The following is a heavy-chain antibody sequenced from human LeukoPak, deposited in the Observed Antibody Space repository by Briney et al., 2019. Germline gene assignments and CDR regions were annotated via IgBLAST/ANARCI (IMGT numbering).Heavy chain of an antibody. Sequence: GGSLRLSCAASGFTFSDYYMSWIRQAPGKGLERVSYISSSGSTIYYADSVKGRFTISRDSPKNSLYLQMNSLRAEDTAVYYCARLDIVVVPAAPIYYYYYMDVWGKGTTVTVSS. J-gene: IGHJ6*03. V-gene: IGHV3-11*04. CDR1: GFTFSDYY. CDR2: ISSSGSTI. CDR3: ARLDIVVVPAAPIYYYYYMDV. D-gene: IGHD2-2*03.